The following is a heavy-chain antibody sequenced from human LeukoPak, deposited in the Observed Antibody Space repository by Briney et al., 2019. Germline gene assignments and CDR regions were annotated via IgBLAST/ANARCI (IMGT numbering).Heavy chain of an antibody. D-gene: IGHD4-17*01. J-gene: IGHJ4*02. CDR3: ARDRGDYVFDY. CDR1: GFTFSSYA. CDR2: INSDGSST. Sequence: GGSLRLSCAASGFTFSSYAMHWVRQAPGKGLVWVSRINSDGSSTSYADSVKGRFTISRDNAKNTLYLQMNSLRAEDTAVYYCARDRGDYVFDYWGQGTLVTVSS. V-gene: IGHV3-74*01.